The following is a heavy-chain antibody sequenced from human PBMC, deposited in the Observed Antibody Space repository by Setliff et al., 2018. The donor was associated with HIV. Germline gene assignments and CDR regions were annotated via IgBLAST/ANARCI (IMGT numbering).Heavy chain of an antibody. J-gene: IGHJ4*02. Sequence: PGGSLRLSCAASGLIFSEFGMHWVRQAPGKGLEGVSFIQHDGSDKYYLDSVKGRFTVSRDNSKNTLYLQMDRVRPDDTALYYCAKTREINNFWSGIDYWGQGTLVTVSS. D-gene: IGHD3-3*01. CDR2: IQHDGSDK. CDR3: AKTREINNFWSGIDY. V-gene: IGHV3-30*02. CDR1: GLIFSEFG.